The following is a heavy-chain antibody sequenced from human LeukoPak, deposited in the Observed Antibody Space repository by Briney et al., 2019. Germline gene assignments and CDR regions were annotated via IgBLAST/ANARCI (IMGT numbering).Heavy chain of an antibody. J-gene: IGHJ4*02. D-gene: IGHD1-26*01. Sequence: GGSLRLSCAVSGFTVSSNFMSWVRQAPGKGPEWVSVIYTSGITYYADSVRGRFSISRDNSKNTLYLQMDSLTAEDTAVYYCAREDAGGTYSFDYWGQGTLVTVSS. V-gene: IGHV3-66*01. CDR3: AREDAGGTYSFDY. CDR2: IYTSGIT. CDR1: GFTVSSNF.